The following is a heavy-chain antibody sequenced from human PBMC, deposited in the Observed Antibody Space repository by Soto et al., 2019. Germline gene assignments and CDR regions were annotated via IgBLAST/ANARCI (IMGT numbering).Heavy chain of an antibody. CDR3: ARGRYCLTGRCFPNWFDS. CDR1: GDSISTVDYF. J-gene: IGHJ5*01. Sequence: SETLSLTCSVSGDSISTVDYFWAWIRQPPGQALEYIGYIYKSTTTYYNPSFESRVAISLDTSKSQFSLNVTSVTAADTAVYFCARGRYCLTGRCFPNWFDSRGQGTLVTVSS. D-gene: IGHD2-15*01. CDR2: IYKSTTT. V-gene: IGHV4-30-4*01.